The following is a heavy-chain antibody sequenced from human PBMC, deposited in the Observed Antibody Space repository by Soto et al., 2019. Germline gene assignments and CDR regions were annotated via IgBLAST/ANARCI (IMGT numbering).Heavy chain of an antibody. J-gene: IGHJ4*02. CDR1: GGSIANYY. Sequence: SETLSLTCSVSGGSIANYYWSWIRQPPGKGLEWIGYVYYSGSTNYNPSLKSRVTMSVDTSRNLFSLKLTSVTAADTAMYYCARNLHDYWGQGSLVTSPQ. V-gene: IGHV4-59*01. CDR3: ARNLHDY. CDR2: VYYSGST. D-gene: IGHD4-4*01.